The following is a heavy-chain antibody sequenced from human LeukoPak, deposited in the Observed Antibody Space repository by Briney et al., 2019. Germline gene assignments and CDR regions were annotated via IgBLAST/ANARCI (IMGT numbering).Heavy chain of an antibody. V-gene: IGHV3-30*02. CDR1: GFTFSSYG. D-gene: IGHD2-2*01. J-gene: IGHJ4*02. CDR3: AREERSYQLLYYFDY. CDR2: IRYDGSNK. Sequence: GGSLRLSCAASGFTFSSYGMHWVRQAPGKGLEWVAFIRYDGSNKYYADSVKGRFTISRDNSKNTLYLQMGSLRAGDMAVYYCAREERSYQLLYYFDYWGQGTLVTVSS.